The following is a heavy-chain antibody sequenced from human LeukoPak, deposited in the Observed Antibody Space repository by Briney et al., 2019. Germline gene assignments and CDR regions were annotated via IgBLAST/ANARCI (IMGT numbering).Heavy chain of an antibody. D-gene: IGHD4-17*01. J-gene: IGHJ3*01. CDR3: ASRGPHGDYLDPDFD. V-gene: IGHV4-38-2*02. Sequence: PSETLTLTCTVSGYSIRSGDYRSWIRHPPRERRGWVWISYHGRSKYYNPSLKSRVTISVDTSKNKLSLKLSCLTAADTAVHYLASRGPHGDYLDPDFD. CDR2: SYHGRSK. CDR1: GYSIRSGDY.